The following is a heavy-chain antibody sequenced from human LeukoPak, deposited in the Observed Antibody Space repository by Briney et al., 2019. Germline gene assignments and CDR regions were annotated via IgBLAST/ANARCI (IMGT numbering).Heavy chain of an antibody. Sequence: ASVKVSCKTSGYIFTSYYLHWVRQAPGQGLEWSGVVYPSAGTSDPAQRFRARITLSDDTSTSTVYMELRSLKSEDTAIYFCVREYHGGYFDFWGQGTLVTVSS. CDR2: VYPSAGTS. J-gene: IGHJ4*02. V-gene: IGHV1-46*03. CDR3: VREYHGGYFDF. D-gene: IGHD3-16*01. CDR1: GYIFTSYY.